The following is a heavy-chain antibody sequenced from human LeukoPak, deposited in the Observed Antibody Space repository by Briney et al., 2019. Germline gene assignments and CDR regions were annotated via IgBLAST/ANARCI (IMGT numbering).Heavy chain of an antibody. CDR1: GGTFSSYA. J-gene: IGHJ3*02. CDR3: ARVEALYGDYVTAFDI. Sequence: SVKVSCKASGGTFSSYAISWVRRAPGQGLEWMGGIIPIFGTANYAQKFQGRVTITADESTSTAYMELSSLRSEDTAVYYCARVEALYGDYVTAFDIWGQGTMVTVSS. CDR2: IIPIFGTA. D-gene: IGHD4-17*01. V-gene: IGHV1-69*13.